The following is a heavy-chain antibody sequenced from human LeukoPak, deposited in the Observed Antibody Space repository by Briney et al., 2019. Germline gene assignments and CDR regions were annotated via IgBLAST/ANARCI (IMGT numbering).Heavy chain of an antibody. CDR3: AKGGSYGYFYSYYMDV. D-gene: IGHD3-10*01. Sequence: GGSLRLSCAASGFAFGHYTMHWVRQAPGKGLEWVSGISGSGGSTYYAASVKGRFTVSRDSSSNTLFLQMNSLRAEDTALYYCAKGGSYGYFYSYYMDVWGKGTAVTVSS. V-gene: IGHV3-23*01. CDR1: GFAFGHYT. J-gene: IGHJ6*03. CDR2: ISGSGGST.